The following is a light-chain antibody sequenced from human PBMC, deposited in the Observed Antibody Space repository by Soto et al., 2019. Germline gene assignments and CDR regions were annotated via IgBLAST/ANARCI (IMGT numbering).Light chain of an antibody. CDR3: NSHTSSNTRV. J-gene: IGLJ1*01. Sequence: QSVLTQPASVSGSLGQSITISCTGTSSDVGAYNYVSWYQQQPGKAPKLMISEVSNRPSGVSNRFSGSKSGNTASLIISGLQADDEADYYCNSHTSSNTRVFGTGTKVTVL. CDR1: SSDVGAYNY. V-gene: IGLV2-14*01. CDR2: EVS.